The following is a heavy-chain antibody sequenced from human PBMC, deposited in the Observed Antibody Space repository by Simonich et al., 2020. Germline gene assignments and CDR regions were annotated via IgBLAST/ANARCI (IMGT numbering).Heavy chain of an antibody. J-gene: IGHJ4*02. D-gene: IGHD2-15*01. Sequence: QVQLVQSGAEVKKPGASVKVSCKASGYTFTSYGISWVRQAPGQGLEWMGWISAYNGNTNHAQQLQCRVTMSTDTSTSTAYMELRSLRSDDTAVYYCARASRGTWWYYYFDYWGQGTLVTVSS. CDR1: GYTFTSYG. CDR2: ISAYNGNT. CDR3: ARASRGTWWYYYFDY. V-gene: IGHV1-18*01.